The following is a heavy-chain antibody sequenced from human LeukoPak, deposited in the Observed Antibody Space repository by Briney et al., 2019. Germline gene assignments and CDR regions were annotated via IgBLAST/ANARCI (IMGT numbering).Heavy chain of an antibody. V-gene: IGHV2-5*01. CDR2: IYWNDDK. D-gene: IGHD3-3*01. Sequence: SGPTLVKPTQTLTLTCTFSGFSLSTSGVGVGWIRQPPGEALEWLALIYWNDDKRYSPSLKSRLTITKDTSKNQVVLTMTNMDPVDTATYYCAHKTYYDFWSGYYPDYWGQGTLVTVSS. J-gene: IGHJ4*02. CDR3: AHKTYYDFWSGYYPDY. CDR1: GFSLSTSGVG.